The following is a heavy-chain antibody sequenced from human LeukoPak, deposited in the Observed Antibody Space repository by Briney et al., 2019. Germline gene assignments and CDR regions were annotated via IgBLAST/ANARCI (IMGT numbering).Heavy chain of an antibody. V-gene: IGHV3-11*05. CDR1: GFTFSDYY. CDR2: ISSSSSYT. CDR3: ARARESDY. Sequence: GGSLRLSCVASGFTFSDYYLSWIRQAPGKGLEWVSYISSSSSYTNHADSVRDRFTISRDNAKNSLYLQMNSLRVEDTAVYYCARARESDYWGQGTLVTVSS. J-gene: IGHJ4*02.